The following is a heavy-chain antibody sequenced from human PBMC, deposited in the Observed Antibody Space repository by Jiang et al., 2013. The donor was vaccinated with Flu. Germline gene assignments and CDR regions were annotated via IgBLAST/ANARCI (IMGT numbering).Heavy chain of an antibody. CDR3: ARDRETYYDYIWGSTFDY. Sequence: GGLVKPGGSLRLSCAASGFTFSDYYMSWIRQAPGKGLEWVSYISSSGSTIYYADSVKGRFTISRDNAKNSLYLQMNSLRAEDTAVYYCARDRETYYDYIWGSTFDYWGQGTLVTVSS. CDR1: GFTFSDYY. J-gene: IGHJ4*02. V-gene: IGHV3-11*01. D-gene: IGHD3-16*01. CDR2: ISSSGSTI.